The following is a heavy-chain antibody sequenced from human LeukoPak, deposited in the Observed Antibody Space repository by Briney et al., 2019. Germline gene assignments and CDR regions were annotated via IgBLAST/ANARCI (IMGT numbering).Heavy chain of an antibody. V-gene: IGHV1-46*01. J-gene: IGHJ4*02. CDR1: GYTFTSYY. CDR3: ASHLGRFGGFDY. Sequence: ASVKVSCKASGYTFTSYYMHWVRQAPGQGLEWMGIINPSGGSTSYAQKFQGRVTMTRDTSTSTVYMELSSLRSDDTAVYYCASHLGRFGGFDYWGQGTLVTVSS. CDR2: INPSGGST. D-gene: IGHD3-10*01.